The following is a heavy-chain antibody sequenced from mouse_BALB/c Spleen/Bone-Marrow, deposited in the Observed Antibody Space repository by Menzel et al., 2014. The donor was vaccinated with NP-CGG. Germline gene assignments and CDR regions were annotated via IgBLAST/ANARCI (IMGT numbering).Heavy chain of an antibody. Sequence: EVQLQQSGPELVKPGASVKISCKASGYSFTGYFMNWVIQSHGKSLEWIGRINPYNGDSFYNQKFKGKATLTVDKSSSTAHMELRSLASEDSAVYYCARVTTDRYFDVWGAGTTVTVSS. CDR1: GYSFTGYF. CDR3: ARVTTDRYFDV. V-gene: IGHV1-20*02. J-gene: IGHJ1*01. D-gene: IGHD1-1*01. CDR2: INPYNGDS.